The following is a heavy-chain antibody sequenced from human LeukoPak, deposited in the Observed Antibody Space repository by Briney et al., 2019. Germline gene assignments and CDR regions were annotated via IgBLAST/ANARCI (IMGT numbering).Heavy chain of an antibody. D-gene: IGHD3-10*01. CDR3: ANEWLHISGTYKANN. V-gene: IGHV3-30*02. CDR2: ILNDGTNK. CDR1: GFTFSSYG. Sequence: GGSLRLSCAASGFTFSSYGMHWVRQAPGKGLEWVAFILNDGTNKYHADSVKGRSTVSRDNSKNTLYLQMNSLRTEDSAVYYCANEWLHISGTYKANNWGQGTLVTVSS. J-gene: IGHJ4*02.